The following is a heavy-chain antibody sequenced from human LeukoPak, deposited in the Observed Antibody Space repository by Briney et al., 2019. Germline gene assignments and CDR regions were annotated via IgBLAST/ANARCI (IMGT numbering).Heavy chain of an antibody. CDR2: VYTGGKK. D-gene: IGHD6-13*01. CDR1: GFTVSSIY. Sequence: GSLRLSCAASGFTVSSIYMSWVRQAPGKGLEWVSVVYTGGKKFYEDSVKGRFTIARDYSKNTMYLQMNSLRAEDTAVYYCARKGGSSWYPFDYWGQGTLVTV. J-gene: IGHJ4*02. CDR3: ARKGGSSWYPFDY. V-gene: IGHV3-53*01.